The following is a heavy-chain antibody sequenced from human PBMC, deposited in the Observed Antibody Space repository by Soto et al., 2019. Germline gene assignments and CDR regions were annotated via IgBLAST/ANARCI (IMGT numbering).Heavy chain of an antibody. J-gene: IGHJ4*02. CDR1: GFTFSSYG. V-gene: IGHV3-30*18. CDR2: ISYDGSNK. D-gene: IGHD5-18*01. CDR3: AKDSETYSYGLLDY. Sequence: GGSLRLSCAASGFTFSSYGMHWVRQAPGKGLEWVAVISYDGSNKYYADSVKGRFTISRDNSKNTLYLQMNSLRAEDTAVYYCAKDSETYSYGLLDYWGQGTLVTVSS.